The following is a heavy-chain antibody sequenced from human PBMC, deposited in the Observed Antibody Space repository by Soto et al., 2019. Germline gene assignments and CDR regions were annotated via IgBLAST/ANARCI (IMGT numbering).Heavy chain of an antibody. J-gene: IGHJ5*02. V-gene: IGHV1-3*01. CDR2: IHAGNGDT. D-gene: IGHD2-2*01. Sequence: QVQLVQSGAEVKKPGASVKVSCKASGYIFSNYAVQWVRQAPGQSLEWMGCIHAGNGDTKYSQKFHGRVTITRDTSASTAYMELSSLRSEDTAVYYCARVPRYTSDIVEVPAVMFDDWFVPWGQGTLVTVSS. CDR3: ARVPRYTSDIVEVPAVMFDDWFVP. CDR1: GYIFSNYA.